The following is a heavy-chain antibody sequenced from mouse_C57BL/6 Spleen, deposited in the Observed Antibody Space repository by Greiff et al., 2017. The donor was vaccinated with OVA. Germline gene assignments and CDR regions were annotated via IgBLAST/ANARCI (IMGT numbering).Heavy chain of an antibody. CDR1: GFTFSDYG. V-gene: IGHV5-17*01. CDR2: ISSGSSTI. CDR3: AGKENWDFDY. D-gene: IGHD4-1*01. Sequence: EVHLVESGGGLVKPGGSLKLSCAASGFTFSDYGMHWVRQAPEKGLEWVAYISSGSSTIYYADTVKGRFTISRDNARNTLILQMTSMRSEDTAIDYCAGKENWDFDYWGQGTTLTVSS. J-gene: IGHJ2*01.